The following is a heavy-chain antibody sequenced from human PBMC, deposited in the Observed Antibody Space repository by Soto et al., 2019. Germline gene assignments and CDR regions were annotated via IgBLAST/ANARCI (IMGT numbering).Heavy chain of an antibody. Sequence: SETLSLTCSVSGDSISTYYWSWIRQSAGKGLEWIGRTYISGDTNYNASLKNRVTMSVDTSKNQLSLKLRSVTAADTAVYYCAREYTETVDGPTPFYFDYWGQGTPVTAPQ. D-gene: IGHD6-19*01. CDR2: TYISGDT. J-gene: IGHJ4*02. CDR3: AREYTETVDGPTPFYFDY. CDR1: GDSISTYY. V-gene: IGHV4-4*07.